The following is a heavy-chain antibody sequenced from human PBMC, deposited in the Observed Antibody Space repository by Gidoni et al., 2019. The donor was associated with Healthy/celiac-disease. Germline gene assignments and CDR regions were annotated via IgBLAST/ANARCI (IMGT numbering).Heavy chain of an antibody. CDR2: ISSSSSTI. CDR1: EFPFSSYR. CDR3: ARDVGTMVRGGRYNWFDP. V-gene: IGHV3-48*01. J-gene: IGHJ5*02. D-gene: IGHD3-10*01. Sequence: EVQLVESGGGLVQPGGSLRLSCSASEFPFSSYRLNGVRQAPGKGLEWVSDISSSSSTIYDADSVKGRFTISRDNAKNSLYLQMNSLRAEETAVDYCARDVGTMVRGGRYNWFDPWGQGTLVTVSS.